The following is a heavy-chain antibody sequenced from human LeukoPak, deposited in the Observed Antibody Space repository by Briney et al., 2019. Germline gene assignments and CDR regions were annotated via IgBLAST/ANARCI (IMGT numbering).Heavy chain of an antibody. V-gene: IGHV4-4*07. J-gene: IGHJ4*02. Sequence: PSETLSLTCNVSGGSISVSFWSWIRQPAEKGLEWIGRIYASGTSNYNPSLKSRVTMSVDTSNNQFSLNLTSVTAADTAVYYCAREGGSSRSLENWGQGTLVTVSS. CDR1: GGSISVSF. D-gene: IGHD1-26*01. CDR2: IYASGTS. CDR3: AREGGSSRSLEN.